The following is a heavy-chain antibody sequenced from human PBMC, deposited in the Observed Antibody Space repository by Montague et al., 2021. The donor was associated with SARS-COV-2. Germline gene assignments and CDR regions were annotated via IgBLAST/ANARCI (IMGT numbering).Heavy chain of an antibody. CDR3: ARDVGWYSSSWFDY. CDR1: GGSISSAGYY. D-gene: IGHD6-13*01. V-gene: IGHV4-31*03. J-gene: IGHJ4*02. Sequence: TLSLTCTVSGGSISSAGYYWSWIRQHPGKGLEWIGYIYYSGSTYYNPSLKSRVTISVDTSKNQFSLKLSSVTAADTAVYYCARDVGWYSSSWFDYWGQGTLVTVSS. CDR2: IYYSGST.